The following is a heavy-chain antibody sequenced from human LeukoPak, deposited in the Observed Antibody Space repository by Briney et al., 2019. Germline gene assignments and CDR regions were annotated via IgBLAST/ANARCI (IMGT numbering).Heavy chain of an antibody. D-gene: IGHD6-19*01. CDR1: GFTFSNYG. CDR3: ARDLTYSGWYYFDY. CDR2: IRYDGTNK. Sequence: GGSLRLSCAPSGFTFSNYGMHWVRQAPGKGLEWVAFIRYDGTNKYSADSVKGRFTISRDNSKNTLYLQMNRLRAEDTALYYCARDLTYSGWYYFDYWGQGTLVTVSS. J-gene: IGHJ4*02. V-gene: IGHV3-30*02.